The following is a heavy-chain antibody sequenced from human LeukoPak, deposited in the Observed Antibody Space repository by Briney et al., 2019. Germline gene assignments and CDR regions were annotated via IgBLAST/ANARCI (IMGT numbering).Heavy chain of an antibody. J-gene: IGHJ5*02. Sequence: GGSLRLSCAASGFTFSNYWMTWVRQAPGKGLEWVANIKEDGSEKYYVDSVKGRFTISRDNAKNSLYLQMNSLRAEDTAVYYCAKDPHIVVVTASSEGWFDPWGQGTLVTVSS. V-gene: IGHV3-7*03. CDR1: GFTFSNYW. D-gene: IGHD2-21*02. CDR2: IKEDGSEK. CDR3: AKDPHIVVVTASSEGWFDP.